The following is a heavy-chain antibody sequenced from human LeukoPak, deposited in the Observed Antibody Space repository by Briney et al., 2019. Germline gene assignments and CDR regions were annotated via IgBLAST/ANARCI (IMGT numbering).Heavy chain of an antibody. CDR3: TKNQVTTEFDY. J-gene: IGHJ4*02. D-gene: IGHD4-11*01. Sequence: GGSLRLSCAASGFTFDDYAMHWVRQAPGKGLEWVSGINWNSGTIGYADSVKGRFTISRDYSKSTLFLQMNSLRAEDTAVYYCTKNQVTTEFDYWGQGTLVTVSS. CDR2: INWNSGTI. V-gene: IGHV3-9*01. CDR1: GFTFDDYA.